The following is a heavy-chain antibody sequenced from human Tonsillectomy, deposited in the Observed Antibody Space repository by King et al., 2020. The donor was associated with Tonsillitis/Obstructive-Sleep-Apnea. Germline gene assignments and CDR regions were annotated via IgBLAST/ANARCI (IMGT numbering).Heavy chain of an antibody. V-gene: IGHV3-74*01. CDR3: ARVRCSGASCPLDAFDI. Sequence: VQLVESGGGLVQPGGSLRLSCAASGFTFSSYWMHWVRQAPGKGLVWVSRISSDGSSTNYADSVKGRFTISRDNAKNTLHLQMNSLRAEDTAVYYCARVRCSGASCPLDAFDIWGQGTMVTVPS. CDR2: ISSDGSST. J-gene: IGHJ3*02. CDR1: GFTFSSYW. D-gene: IGHD2-15*01.